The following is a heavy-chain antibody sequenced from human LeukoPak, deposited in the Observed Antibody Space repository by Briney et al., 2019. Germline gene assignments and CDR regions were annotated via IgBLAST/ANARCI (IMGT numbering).Heavy chain of an antibody. CDR2: IYYTGST. J-gene: IGHJ4*02. D-gene: IGHD6-6*01. CDR3: ARESSSSTLDY. V-gene: IGHV4-59*01. Sequence: ASETLSLTCAVSGGSMRGYYWGWIRQPPGKGLEWIGYIYYTGSTNYNPSLKSRVSISVDTSKNQFSLNLSSVTAADTAVYYCARESSSSTLDYWGQGILVTVSS. CDR1: GGSMRGYY.